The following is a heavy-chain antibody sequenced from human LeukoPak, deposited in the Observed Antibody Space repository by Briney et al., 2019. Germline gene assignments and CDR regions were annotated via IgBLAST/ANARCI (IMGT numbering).Heavy chain of an antibody. CDR3: AKESHDSSGYYHYFDY. J-gene: IGHJ4*02. CDR1: GFTFSSYA. CDR2: ISYDGSNK. Sequence: GGSLRLSCAASGFTFSSYAMHWVRQAPGKGLEWVAVISYDGSNKYYADSVKGRFTISRDNSKNTLYLQMNSLRAEDTAVYYCAKESHDSSGYYHYFDYWGQGALVTVSS. D-gene: IGHD3-22*01. V-gene: IGHV3-30-3*01.